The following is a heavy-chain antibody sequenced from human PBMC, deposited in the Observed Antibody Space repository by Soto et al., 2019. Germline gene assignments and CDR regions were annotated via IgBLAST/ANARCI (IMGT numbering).Heavy chain of an antibody. CDR1: GDSVSSNSAA. V-gene: IGHV6-1*01. Sequence: SQTLSLTCAISGDSVSSNSAAWNWIRQSPSRGLEWLGRTYYRSKWYNDYAVSVKSRITINPDTSKNQFSLQLDSVTPEDTAVYYCASEREDTATNYYYYGMDVWGQGTTVTVSS. CDR2: TYYRSKWYN. D-gene: IGHD5-18*01. J-gene: IGHJ6*02. CDR3: ASEREDTATNYYYYGMDV.